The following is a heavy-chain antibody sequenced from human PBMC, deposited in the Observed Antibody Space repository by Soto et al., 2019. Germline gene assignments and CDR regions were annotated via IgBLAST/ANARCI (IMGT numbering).Heavy chain of an antibody. J-gene: IGHJ4*02. D-gene: IGHD7-27*01. CDR3: ARGKGWGEYYLPC. CDR1: VDSVSSNSAA. V-gene: IGHV6-1*01. Sequence: SQTLALTGSISVDSVSSNSAAWNWLRRSPSRCLEWLGRTYYRSKWYNDYAVSVKSLITINPDTSKNQFSLQLNSVTPEDTAVYYCARGKGWGEYYLPCWAQRTLVNVSS. CDR2: TYYRSKWYN.